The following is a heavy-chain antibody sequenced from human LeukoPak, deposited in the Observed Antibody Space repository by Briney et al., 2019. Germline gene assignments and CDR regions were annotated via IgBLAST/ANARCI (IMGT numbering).Heavy chain of an antibody. J-gene: IGHJ6*03. Sequence: PSETLSLTCAVYGGSFSGYYWSWIRQPPGKGLEWIGEINHSGSTNYNPSLKSRVTISVDTSKNQFSLKLSSVTAADTAVYYCAGGYSSGWSYYYYMGVWGKGTTVTVSS. CDR2: INHSGST. V-gene: IGHV4-34*01. CDR3: AGGYSSGWSYYYYMGV. D-gene: IGHD6-19*01. CDR1: GGSFSGYY.